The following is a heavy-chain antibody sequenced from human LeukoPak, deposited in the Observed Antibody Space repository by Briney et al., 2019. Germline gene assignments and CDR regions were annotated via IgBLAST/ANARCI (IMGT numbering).Heavy chain of an antibody. CDR1: GGSISSYY. Sequence: PSETLSLTCTVSGGSISSYYWSWIRQPPGKGLEWIGYIYYSGSTNYNPSLKSRVTISVDTSKNQFSLKLSSVTAADTAVYYCARWIAAAPYYFDYWGQGILVTVSS. D-gene: IGHD6-13*01. CDR3: ARWIAAAPYYFDY. V-gene: IGHV4-59*01. CDR2: IYYSGST. J-gene: IGHJ4*02.